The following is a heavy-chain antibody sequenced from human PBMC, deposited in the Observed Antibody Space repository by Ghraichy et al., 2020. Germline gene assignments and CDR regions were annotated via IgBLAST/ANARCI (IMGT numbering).Heavy chain of an antibody. CDR2: INHSGST. Sequence: GSLRLSCAVYGGSFSGYYWSWIRQPPGKGLEWIGEINHSGSTNYNPSLKSRVTISVDTSKNQFSLKLSSVTAADTAVYYCARWHFWSGLYRHNWFDPWGQGTLVTVSS. D-gene: IGHD3-3*02. J-gene: IGHJ5*02. CDR1: GGSFSGYY. V-gene: IGHV4-34*01. CDR3: ARWHFWSGLYRHNWFDP.